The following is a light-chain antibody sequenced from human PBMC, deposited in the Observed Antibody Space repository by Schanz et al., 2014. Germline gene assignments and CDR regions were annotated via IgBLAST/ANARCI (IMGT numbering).Light chain of an antibody. Sequence: QSVLTQPPSASGTPGQRVTISCSGNSSNLVHNYVYWYQQLPGTAPKLLIYRNDQRFSGVPDRFSGSKSGTSASLAISGLQAEDEADYYCSSYTITTTWVFGGGTKLTVL. J-gene: IGLJ3*02. CDR3: SSYTITTTWV. V-gene: IGLV1-47*01. CDR1: SSNLVHNY. CDR2: RND.